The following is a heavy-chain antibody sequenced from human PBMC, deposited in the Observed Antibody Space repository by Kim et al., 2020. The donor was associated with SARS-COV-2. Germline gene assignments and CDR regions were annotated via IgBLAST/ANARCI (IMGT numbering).Heavy chain of an antibody. J-gene: IGHJ4*02. CDR3: AREHSYGSHFDC. Sequence: GGSLRLSCAASGFTFSDYYMNWIRQAPGKGLEWVSYISGSSSYTKYADSVKGRFTISRDNAKNSLYLQMNSLRAEDTAVFYCAREHSYGSHFDCWGQGTL. V-gene: IGHV3-11*05. CDR2: ISGSSSYT. D-gene: IGHD5-18*01. CDR1: GFTFSDYY.